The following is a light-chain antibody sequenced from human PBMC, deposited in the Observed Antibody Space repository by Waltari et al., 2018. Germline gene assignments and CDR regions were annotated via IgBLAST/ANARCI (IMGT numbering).Light chain of an antibody. J-gene: IGLJ2*01. Sequence: QSVLTQPPSASGTPGQRVTISCSGISTNIAGHKVYCYQQLPGTAPKLLIYWNTQRPSGVPDRFSGSKSCTSASLAISGLRSEDEADYYCAAWDDSLSGVVFGGGTKLTVL. CDR2: WNT. CDR3: AAWDDSLSGVV. CDR1: STNIAGHK. V-gene: IGLV1-47*01.